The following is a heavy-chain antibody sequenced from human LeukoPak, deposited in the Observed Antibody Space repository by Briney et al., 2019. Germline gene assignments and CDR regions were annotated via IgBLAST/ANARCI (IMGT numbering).Heavy chain of an antibody. J-gene: IGHJ4*02. V-gene: IGHV3-30*04. D-gene: IGHD6-13*01. CDR3: ASSFRRIAAAGTVDY. Sequence: GGSLRLSCAASGFTFSSYAMHWVRQAPGKGLEWVAVISYDGSDKYYADSVKGRFTISRDNSKNTLYLQMNSLRAEDTAVYYCASSFRRIAAAGTVDYWGQGTLVTVSS. CDR2: ISYDGSDK. CDR1: GFTFSSYA.